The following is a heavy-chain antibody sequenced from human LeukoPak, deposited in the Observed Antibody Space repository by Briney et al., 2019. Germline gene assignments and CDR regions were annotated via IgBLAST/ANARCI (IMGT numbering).Heavy chain of an antibody. J-gene: IGHJ4*02. D-gene: IGHD6-19*01. V-gene: IGHV3-7*01. CDR1: RFTLSNNR. CDR2: LKQDGSET. CDR3: ARQRGSGCLDY. Sequence: GGSLRLSSAASRFTLSNNRMSWVPQAPGKGLEGVANLKQDGSETYYVDSVKGRFTISRDNAKNSLSLQINSLRAEDTAVYYCARQRGSGCLDYWGQGTLVTVSS.